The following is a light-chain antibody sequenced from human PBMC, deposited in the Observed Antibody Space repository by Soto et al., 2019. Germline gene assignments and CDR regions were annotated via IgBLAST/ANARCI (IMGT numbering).Light chain of an antibody. CDR2: TND. J-gene: IGLJ2*01. V-gene: IGLV1-44*01. CDR3: ATWDDSLSVV. CDR1: SSNIGSKT. Sequence: QSVLTQPPSASGTPGQRVTISCSGSSSNIGSKTVNWYQQLPGTAPRLLIFTNDQLPSGVPDRFSGSKSGTSASLAISGLQSEDEADYYFATWDDSLSVVFGGGTKVTVL.